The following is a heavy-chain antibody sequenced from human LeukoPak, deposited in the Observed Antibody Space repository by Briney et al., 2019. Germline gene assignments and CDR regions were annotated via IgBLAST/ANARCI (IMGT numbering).Heavy chain of an antibody. V-gene: IGHV3-30*02. J-gene: IGHJ4*02. CDR3: AKDRDDYGDDC. CDR2: IRRDGRSK. CDR1: GFTFTDFG. D-gene: IGHD4-17*01. Sequence: GGSLRLSCAASGFTFTDFGMHWVRQAPGKGLDWVSHIRRDGRSKFYAESVKGRFTISRDNSKNTLYLQMNSLRAEDTAVYYCAKDRDDYGDDCWGQGILVTVST.